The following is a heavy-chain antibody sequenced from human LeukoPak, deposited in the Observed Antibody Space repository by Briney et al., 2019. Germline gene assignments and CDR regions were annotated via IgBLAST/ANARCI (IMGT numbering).Heavy chain of an antibody. CDR1: GVSFSGYY. CDR3: AIPRGTMVRVGFDP. Sequence: SETLSLTRAVYGVSFSGYYWSWLRQPPGKGLEWLGEINHSGSTNYNPSLKSRVTISVDTSKHQFSLKLSSVTAADTAVYYCAIPRGTMVRVGFDPWGQGTLVTVSS. D-gene: IGHD3-10*01. V-gene: IGHV4-34*01. J-gene: IGHJ5*02. CDR2: INHSGST.